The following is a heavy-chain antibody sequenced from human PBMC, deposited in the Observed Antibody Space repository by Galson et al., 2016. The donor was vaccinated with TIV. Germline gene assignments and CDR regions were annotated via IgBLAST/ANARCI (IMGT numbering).Heavy chain of an antibody. Sequence: LSLTCTVSGDSISGDDYFWGWIRQPPGKGLEYIGHIYNTGSSYTNPSLKSRVTTSIDTSKNQFSLKVRSVTAADTAVYYCARAVKVGFCGSATCYTAYFDRWGQGPLVTVSS. V-gene: IGHV4-31*03. CDR1: GDSISGDDYF. J-gene: IGHJ4*02. D-gene: IGHD3-16*01. CDR3: ARAVKVGFCGSATCYTAYFDR. CDR2: IYNTGSS.